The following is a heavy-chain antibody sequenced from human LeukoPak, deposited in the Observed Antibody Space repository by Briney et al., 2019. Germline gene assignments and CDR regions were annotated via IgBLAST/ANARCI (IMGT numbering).Heavy chain of an antibody. CDR3: ARVNRIAVAGTSMY. CDR2: MNPNSGNT. D-gene: IGHD6-19*01. CDR1: GYTFTSYD. J-gene: IGHJ4*02. Sequence: ASVKVSCKASGYTFTSYDINWVRQATGQGLEWMGWMNPNSGNTGYAQKFQSRVTMTRNTSISTAYMELSSLRCEDTAVYYCARVNRIAVAGTSMYWGQGTLVTVSS. V-gene: IGHV1-8*01.